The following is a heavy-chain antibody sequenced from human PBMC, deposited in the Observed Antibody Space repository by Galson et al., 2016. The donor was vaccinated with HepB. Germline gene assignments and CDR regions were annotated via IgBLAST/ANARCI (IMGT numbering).Heavy chain of an antibody. Sequence: SETLSLTCVVSGASISTGDWWTWVRQSPGKGLEWIGEVYPGGAANYNPSFRSRVTMSADKSKNQFSLNLGSLTAADTAMYYCARGGRGGVGTSTLDYWGQGTLVTVSS. CDR2: VYPGGAA. D-gene: IGHD1-26*01. CDR3: ARGGRGGVGTSTLDY. V-gene: IGHV4/OR15-8*01. CDR1: GASISTGDW. J-gene: IGHJ4*02.